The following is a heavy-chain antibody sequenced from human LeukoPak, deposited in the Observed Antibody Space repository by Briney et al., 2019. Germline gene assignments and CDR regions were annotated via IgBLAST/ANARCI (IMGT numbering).Heavy chain of an antibody. D-gene: IGHD3-10*01. CDR1: GGSISSYY. V-gene: IGHV4-59*01. CDR3: ARERSMVRGYYFDY. J-gene: IGHJ4*01. Sequence: SETLSLTCTVSGGSISSYYWSWIRQPPGKGLEWIGYIYYSGSTNYHPSLKSRVTISADTSTNQFSLKLSSVTAAATPLYYCARERSMVRGYYFDYWGHGTPVTVSS. CDR2: IYYSGST.